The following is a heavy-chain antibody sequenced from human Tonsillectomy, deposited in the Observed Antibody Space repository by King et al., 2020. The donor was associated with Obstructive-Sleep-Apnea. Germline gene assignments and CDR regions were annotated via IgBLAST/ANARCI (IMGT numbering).Heavy chain of an antibody. CDR2: ISYDGSNR. D-gene: IGHD5-18*01. CDR3: AKDPGWIQNPRIDY. J-gene: IGHJ4*02. CDR1: GFTFSSFA. Sequence: VQLVESGGGVVQPGRSLRLSCAASGFTFSSFAMHWVRQAPGKGLEWVAVISYDGSNRYHADSVKGRFTMSRENSKNTVFLEMNTLRADDTAVYYCAKDPGWIQNPRIDYWGQGTLVIVSS. V-gene: IGHV3-30*18.